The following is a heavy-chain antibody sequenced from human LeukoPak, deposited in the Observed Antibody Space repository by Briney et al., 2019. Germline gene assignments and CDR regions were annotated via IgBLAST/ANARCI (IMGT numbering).Heavy chain of an antibody. Sequence: GGSLRLSCVVSGFTFSTHGFHWVRQAPGKGLEWVSVIWHDGGRKEYADCVRGRFTISRDNSNLYLQMNSLRAEDTAIYYCARDIGNSGFNLDYWGQGTPVTVSS. CDR2: IWHDGGRK. CDR3: ARDIGNSGFNLDY. J-gene: IGHJ4*02. D-gene: IGHD5-12*01. V-gene: IGHV3-33*01. CDR1: GFTFSTHG.